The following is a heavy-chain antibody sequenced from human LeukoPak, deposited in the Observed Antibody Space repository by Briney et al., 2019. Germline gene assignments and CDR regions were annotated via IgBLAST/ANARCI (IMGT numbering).Heavy chain of an antibody. CDR2: INPNSGGT. CDR1: GYTFTGYY. J-gene: IGHJ4*02. D-gene: IGHD3-22*01. Sequence: GASVKVSCKASGYTFTGYYMHWVRQAPGQGLEWMGWINPNSGGTNYAQKFQGRVTMTRDTSISTAYMELSRLRSDDTAVYYCARGLGGYYDSSGYYHPYFDYWGQGTLVTVSS. V-gene: IGHV1-2*02. CDR3: ARGLGGYYDSSGYYHPYFDY.